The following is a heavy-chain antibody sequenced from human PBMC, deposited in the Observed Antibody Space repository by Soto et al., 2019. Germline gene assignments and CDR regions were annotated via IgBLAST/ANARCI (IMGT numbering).Heavy chain of an antibody. CDR1: GFTLNTYG. V-gene: IGHV3-33*07. J-gene: IGHJ6*03. Sequence: GGSLRLSCAASGFTLNTYGMYWVRQAPGKGLEWVAVSWYDGTNKDYADSVKGRFTISRDNSRNTLYLQMNSLRAEDTAAYYCARGYPLWSPYCYYYMDVWGQETTVTVSS. D-gene: IGHD3-10*01. CDR2: SWYDGTNK. CDR3: ARGYPLWSPYCYYYMDV.